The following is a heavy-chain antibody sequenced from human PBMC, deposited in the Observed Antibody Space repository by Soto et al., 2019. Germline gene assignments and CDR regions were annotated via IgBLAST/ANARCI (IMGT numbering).Heavy chain of an antibody. CDR3: ARRKRYYYDSSGYYYENAFDI. CDR1: GGSISSSSYY. V-gene: IGHV4-39*01. CDR2: IYYSGST. J-gene: IGHJ3*02. D-gene: IGHD3-22*01. Sequence: SETLSLTCTVSGGSISSSSYYWGWIRQPPGKGLEWIGSIYYSGSTYYNPSLKSRVTISVDTSKNRFSLKLSSVTAADTAVYYCARRKRYYYDSSGYYYENAFDIWGQGTMVTVSS.